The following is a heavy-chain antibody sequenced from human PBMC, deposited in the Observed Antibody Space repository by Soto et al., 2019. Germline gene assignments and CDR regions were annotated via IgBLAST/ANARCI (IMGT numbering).Heavy chain of an antibody. CDR3: AKGSYCTNGICYNY. D-gene: IGHD2-8*01. V-gene: IGHV3-23*01. Sequence: GGSLRLSCAASGFTFSTYAMSWVRQAPGKGLEWVSAISGSGGSTYYADSVKGRFTISRDNSKNTLYLQMNSLRAEDTAVYYCAKGSYCTNGICYNYWGQGTLVTVSS. J-gene: IGHJ4*02. CDR1: GFTFSTYA. CDR2: ISGSGGST.